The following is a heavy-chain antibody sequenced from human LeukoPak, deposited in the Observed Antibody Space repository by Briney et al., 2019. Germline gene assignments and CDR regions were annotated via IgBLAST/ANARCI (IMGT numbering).Heavy chain of an antibody. CDR2: IIPIFGTA. Sequence: SVKVSCKASGGTFSSYAISWVRQTPGQGLEWMGGIIPIFGTANYAQKFQGRVTITTDESTSTAYMELSSLRSEDTAVYYCASFETVAAYPFDYWGQGTLVTASS. J-gene: IGHJ4*02. CDR3: ASFETVAAYPFDY. V-gene: IGHV1-69*05. D-gene: IGHD6-19*01. CDR1: GGTFSSYA.